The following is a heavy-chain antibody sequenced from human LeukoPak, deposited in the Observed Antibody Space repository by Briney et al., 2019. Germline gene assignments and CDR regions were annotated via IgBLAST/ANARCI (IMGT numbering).Heavy chain of an antibody. CDR3: ARDVVVVVITPLYYGMDV. CDR2: ISSSSSYI. J-gene: IGHJ6*02. V-gene: IGHV3-21*01. CDR1: GFTFSSYS. D-gene: IGHD3-22*01. Sequence: GGSLRLSCAASGFTFSSYSMNWVRQAPGKGLEWVSSISSSSSYIYYADSVKGRFTISRDNAKNSLYLQMNSLRAEDTAVYYCARDVVVVVITPLYYGMDVWGQGTTVTVSS.